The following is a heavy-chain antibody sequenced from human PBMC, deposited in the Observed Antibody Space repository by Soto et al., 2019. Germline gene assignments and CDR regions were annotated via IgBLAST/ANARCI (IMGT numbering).Heavy chain of an antibody. Sequence: SETLSLTCTVSGGSISNYYWSWFRQPAGKRLEWIGRFYTSGGTNYNPSLKSRVTMSVDTSNNQFSLKLRSVTAADTAMYYCARRDSYSSGPGFDTWGQGIMVTVYS. D-gene: IGHD6-6*01. CDR2: FYTSGGT. J-gene: IGHJ4*02. V-gene: IGHV4-4*07. CDR3: ARRDSYSSGPGFDT. CDR1: GGSISNYY.